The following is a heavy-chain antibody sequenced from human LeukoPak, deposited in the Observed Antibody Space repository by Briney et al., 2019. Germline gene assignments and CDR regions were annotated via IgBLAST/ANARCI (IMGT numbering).Heavy chain of an antibody. CDR1: GGTFSCYA. Sequence: SVKVSCKASGGTFSCYAISWVRQAPGQGLEWMGGIIPIFGTANYAQKFQGRVTITADKSTSTAYMELSSLRSEDTAVYYCAREYYYGSGKSATFFDYWGQGTLVTVSS. J-gene: IGHJ4*02. CDR2: IIPIFGTA. D-gene: IGHD3-10*01. V-gene: IGHV1-69*06. CDR3: AREYYYGSGKSATFFDY.